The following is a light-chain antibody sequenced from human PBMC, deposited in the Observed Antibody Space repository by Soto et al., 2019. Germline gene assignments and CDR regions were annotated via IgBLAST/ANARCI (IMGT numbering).Light chain of an antibody. CDR3: QQYGSSTGVT. CDR2: GAS. Sequence: EIVLTQSPGTLSLSPGERATLSCRASQSFSNTYLAWYQQKPGQAPRLLIYGASSRATGIPDRFSGSGSGTDFTLTISRLEPEDFAVYYCQQYGSSTGVTFGQGTRLEIK. CDR1: QSFSNTY. J-gene: IGKJ5*01. V-gene: IGKV3-20*01.